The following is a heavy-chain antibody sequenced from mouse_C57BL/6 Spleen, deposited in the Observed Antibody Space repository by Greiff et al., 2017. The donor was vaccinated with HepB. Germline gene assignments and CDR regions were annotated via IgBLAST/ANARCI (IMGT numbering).Heavy chain of an antibody. CDR3: ARDSPRFAY. CDR1: GYTFTSYW. CDR2: IYPGSGST. V-gene: IGHV1-55*01. J-gene: IGHJ3*01. Sequence: QVQLQQPGAELVKPGASVKMSCKASGYTFTSYWITWVKQRPGQGLEWIGDIYPGSGSTNYNEKLKSKATLTVETSSSTAYMQLSSLTSEDSAVYYCARDSPRFAYWGQGTLVTVSA. D-gene: IGHD3-2*01.